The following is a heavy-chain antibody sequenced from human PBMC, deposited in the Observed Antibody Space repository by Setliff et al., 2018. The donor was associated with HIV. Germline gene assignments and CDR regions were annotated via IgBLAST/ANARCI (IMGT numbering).Heavy chain of an antibody. D-gene: IGHD2-15*01. Sequence: PSETLSLTCTVSGASINSGSHNWGWIRQPPGKGLEWIATLHYTGTTYYNPSLKSRVTISTDTSKNQFSLKLSSVTAADTAVYYCARRIQLRDSSGRSCWTFDIWGQGTMGTVSS. V-gene: IGHV4-39*01. CDR2: LHYTGTT. CDR1: GASINSGSHN. J-gene: IGHJ3*02. CDR3: ARRIQLRDSSGRSCWTFDI.